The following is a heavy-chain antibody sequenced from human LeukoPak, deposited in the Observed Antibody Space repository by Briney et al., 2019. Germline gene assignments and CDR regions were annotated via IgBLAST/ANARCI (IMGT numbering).Heavy chain of an antibody. CDR3: ARTQYSGSSRPFDY. V-gene: IGHV4-39*07. CDR2: IYYSGST. CDR1: GGSISSSSYY. J-gene: IGHJ4*02. D-gene: IGHD1-26*01. Sequence: SETLSLTCTVSGGSISSSSYYWGWIRQPPGKGLEWIGGIYYSGSTYYNPSLKSRVTISVDTSKNQFSLKLSSVTAADTAVYYCARTQYSGSSRPFDYWGQGTLVTVSS.